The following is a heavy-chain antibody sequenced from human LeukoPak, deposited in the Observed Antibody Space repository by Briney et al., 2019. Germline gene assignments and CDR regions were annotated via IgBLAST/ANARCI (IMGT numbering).Heavy chain of an antibody. CDR2: VSYSGRP. CDR3: ARDTI. V-gene: IGHV4-39*07. Sequence: SETLSLTCTVSGGSVGSSPYYWAWVRQPPGRELDWIGSVSYSGRPSYTPSLESRVTISVDTSKNQFFLKFNSVTAADTAVYYCARDTIWGQGTMVTVSS. CDR1: GGSVGSSPYY. J-gene: IGHJ3*02.